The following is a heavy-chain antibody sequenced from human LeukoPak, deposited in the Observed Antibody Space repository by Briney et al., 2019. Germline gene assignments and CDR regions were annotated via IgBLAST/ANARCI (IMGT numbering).Heavy chain of an antibody. V-gene: IGHV3-21*04. CDR3: AKSNGYGLVDI. CDR2: ITSDSSYV. D-gene: IGHD3-10*01. J-gene: IGHJ3*02. Sequence: PGGSLRLSCVASGFTFSNHAMSWVRQAPGKGLEWVSSITSDSSYVFYADSVKGRFTISRDNAENSLYLQMNSLRVEDTAVYYCAKSNGYGLVDIWGQGTMVTVSS. CDR1: GFTFSNHA.